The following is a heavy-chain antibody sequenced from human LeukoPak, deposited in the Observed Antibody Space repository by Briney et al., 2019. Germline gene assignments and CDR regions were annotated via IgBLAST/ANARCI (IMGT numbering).Heavy chain of an antibody. CDR2: INHSGST. J-gene: IGHJ5*02. CDR3: ARGLYLLRSFWAVTTSKGWFDP. V-gene: IGHV4-34*01. D-gene: IGHD4-17*01. Sequence: QTSETLSLTCAVYGGSFSGYYWSWIRQPPGKGLEWIGEINHSGSTNYNPSLKSRVTIPVDTSKNQFSLKLSSVTAADTAVYYCARGLYLLRSFWAVTTSKGWFDPWGQGTLVTVSS. CDR1: GGSFSGYY.